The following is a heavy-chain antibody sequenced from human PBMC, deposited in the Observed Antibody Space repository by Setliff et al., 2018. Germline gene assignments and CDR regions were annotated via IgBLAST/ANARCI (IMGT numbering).Heavy chain of an antibody. D-gene: IGHD2-15*01. CDR1: GASINNSLNY. CDR3: ARVGRYCSGGSCYKMGEDY. Sequence: SETLSLTCTVSGASINNSLNYWAWIRQPPGQGLEWIGLIYDTGSTYYNPSLKSRVTISVDTSKNQFSLKLSSVTAADTAVYYCARVGRYCSGGSCYKMGEDYWGQGTLVTVSS. V-gene: IGHV4-39*07. CDR2: IYDTGST. J-gene: IGHJ4*02.